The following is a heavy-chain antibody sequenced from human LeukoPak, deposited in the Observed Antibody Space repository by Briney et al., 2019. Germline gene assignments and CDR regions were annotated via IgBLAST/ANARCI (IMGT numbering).Heavy chain of an antibody. Sequence: SETLSLTCTVSGGSISSYYWNWIRQPAGKGLEWIGRIYTSGSTNYNPSLKSRVTMSVDTSKNQFSLKLSSVTAADTAVYYCARDRQQQLANYYYYYYMDVWGKGTTVTVSS. V-gene: IGHV4-4*07. CDR2: IYTSGST. J-gene: IGHJ6*03. CDR3: ARDRQQQLANYYYYYYMDV. CDR1: GGSISSYY. D-gene: IGHD6-13*01.